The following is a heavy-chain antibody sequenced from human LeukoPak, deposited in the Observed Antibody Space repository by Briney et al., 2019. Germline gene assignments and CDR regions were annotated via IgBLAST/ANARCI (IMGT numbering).Heavy chain of an antibody. V-gene: IGHV5-51*01. CDR2: LYPGDSDT. Sequence: GESLKISCKGSGYSFTSYWIGWVRQLPGKGLEWMGILYPGDSDTRYSPSFQGQVTISADKSISTAYLQWSSLKASDTAMYYCARTIVGATEGDYYYYYGMDVWGQGTTVTVSS. CDR3: ARTIVGATEGDYYYYYGMDV. J-gene: IGHJ6*02. CDR1: GYSFTSYW. D-gene: IGHD1-26*01.